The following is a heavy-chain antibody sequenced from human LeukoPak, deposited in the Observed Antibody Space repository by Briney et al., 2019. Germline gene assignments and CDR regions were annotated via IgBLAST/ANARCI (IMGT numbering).Heavy chain of an antibody. CDR2: IYYTGRT. V-gene: IGHV4-39*07. D-gene: IGHD6-6*01. J-gene: IGHJ4*02. Sequence: SETLSLTCIVSGDSITNSNYYWAWIRQAPGKGLEWIGSIYYTGRTHYAPSLQSRVTISLDTSKNQFSLQLTSVTAADTALYYCVREIGSSSRTDCWGQGALVTVSS. CDR3: VREIGSSSRTDC. CDR1: GDSITNSNYY.